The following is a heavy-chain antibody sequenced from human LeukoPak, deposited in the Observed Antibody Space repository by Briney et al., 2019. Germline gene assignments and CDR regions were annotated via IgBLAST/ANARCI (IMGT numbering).Heavy chain of an antibody. CDR1: GGSFSGYY. CDR2: INHSGST. V-gene: IGHV4-34*01. Sequence: SETLSLTCAVYGGSFSGYYWSWIRQPPGKGLEWIGEINHSGSTNYNPSLKSRVTISVDTSKNQFSLKLSSVTAADTAVYYCARTGTGYSSGWYRYYFDYWGQGTLVTVSS. J-gene: IGHJ4*02. CDR3: ARTGTGYSSGWYRYYFDY. D-gene: IGHD6-19*01.